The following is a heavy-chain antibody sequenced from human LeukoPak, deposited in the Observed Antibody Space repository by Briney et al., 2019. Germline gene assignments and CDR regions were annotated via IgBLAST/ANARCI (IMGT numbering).Heavy chain of an antibody. J-gene: IGHJ2*01. V-gene: IGHV3-23*01. CDR3: AKLRGYPWYFDV. CDR2: INDDGGST. Sequence: GGSLRLSCAASGFTFSDYAMSWVRQAPGKGLEWVSSINDDGGSTYYADCVKGRFTISRDNSKNTIYLLMNSLSAEDTAIYYCAKLRGYPWYFDVWGRGTLATISS. D-gene: IGHD2-15*01. CDR1: GFTFSDYA.